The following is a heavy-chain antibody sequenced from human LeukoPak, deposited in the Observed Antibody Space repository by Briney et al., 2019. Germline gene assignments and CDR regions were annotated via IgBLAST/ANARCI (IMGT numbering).Heavy chain of an antibody. CDR3: ATCAPNRYRLAP. J-gene: IGHJ5*02. CDR1: NGSISNDY. D-gene: IGHD1-26*01. Sequence: SETLSLTCNVSNGSISNDYWLWVRQPPGKGLEWIAYIDYSGYTDYNPSVKSRVTMSIDTSKSQFTLHLRSVSAADTAIYYCATCAPNRYRLAPWGQGILVTVSS. V-gene: IGHV4-59*08. CDR2: IDYSGYT.